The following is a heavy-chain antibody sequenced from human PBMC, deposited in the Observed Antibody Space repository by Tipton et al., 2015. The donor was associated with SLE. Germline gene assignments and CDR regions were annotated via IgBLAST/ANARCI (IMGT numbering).Heavy chain of an antibody. CDR3: AKGGYGSGSFQGYIDF. CDR1: GFTFDDYA. D-gene: IGHD3-10*01. Sequence: SLRLSCAASGFTFDDYAMYWVRQAPGMGLEWVSGISWNSGRIGYADSVKGRFTISRDNAKNSLYLQMSSLRAEDTALYYCAKGGYGSGSFQGYIDFWGQGTTVTVS. V-gene: IGHV3-9*01. J-gene: IGHJ6*03. CDR2: ISWNSGRI.